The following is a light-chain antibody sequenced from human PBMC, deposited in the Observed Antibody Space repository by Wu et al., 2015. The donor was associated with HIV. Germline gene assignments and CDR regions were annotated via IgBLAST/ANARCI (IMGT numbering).Light chain of an antibody. CDR2: QSS. Sequence: DIQVTQSPSTLSASVGDKITITCRASASIAGLLAWYQQKPGKAPKLLIYQSSSLENGIPSRFSGSGSELTFSLTINNMQSDDFATYFCQQYNMYPWTFGQGTKVDIK. CDR3: QQYNMYPWT. CDR1: ASIAGL. J-gene: IGKJ1*01. V-gene: IGKV1-5*03.